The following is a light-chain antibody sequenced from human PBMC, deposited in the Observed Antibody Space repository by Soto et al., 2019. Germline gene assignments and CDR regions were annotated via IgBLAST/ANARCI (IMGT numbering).Light chain of an antibody. CDR2: GAS. J-gene: IGKJ1*01. Sequence: EVMMTQSPATLSVSPGERATLSCRASQSVSSNLAWYQQKPGQAPRLVIYGASTRATGIPARFSGSGSGTEFTLTISSLQSEDFAVYYCQQYTNWPRTFGQGTKVEIK. CDR1: QSVSSN. V-gene: IGKV3-15*01. CDR3: QQYTNWPRT.